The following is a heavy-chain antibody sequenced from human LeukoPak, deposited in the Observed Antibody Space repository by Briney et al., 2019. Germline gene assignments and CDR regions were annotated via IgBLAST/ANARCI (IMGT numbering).Heavy chain of an antibody. CDR2: INHSGST. Sequence: PSETLSLTCAVYGGSFSGYYWSWIRQPPGKGLEWIGEINHSGSTNYNPSLKSRVTISVDTSKNQFSLKLSSVTAADTAVYYCAREGRITIFGVVHRFDPWGQGTTVTVSS. CDR3: AREGRITIFGVVHRFDP. J-gene: IGHJ6*02. CDR1: GGSFSGYY. V-gene: IGHV4-34*01. D-gene: IGHD3-3*01.